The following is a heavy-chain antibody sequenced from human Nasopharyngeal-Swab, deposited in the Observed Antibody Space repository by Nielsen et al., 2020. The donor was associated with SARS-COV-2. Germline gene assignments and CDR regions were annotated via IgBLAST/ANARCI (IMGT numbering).Heavy chain of an antibody. CDR3: ARVRRDEDTAMARYYYYYHMDV. Sequence: WIRPPPGTALAWLSRVDWDDETYYSTSLKTRLTISKGTSKNQVVLRMTNMDPADTATYYGARVRRDEDTAMARYYYYYHMDVWGLGTTVTVSS. D-gene: IGHD5-18*01. V-gene: IGHV2-70*11. CDR2: VDWDDET. J-gene: IGHJ6*03.